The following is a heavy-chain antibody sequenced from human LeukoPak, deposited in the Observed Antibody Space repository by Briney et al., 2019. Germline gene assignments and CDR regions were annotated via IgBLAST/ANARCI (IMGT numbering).Heavy chain of an antibody. Sequence: SETLSLTCAVYGGSFSDYYWSWIRQPPGKGLEWIGEINHSGSTNYNPSLKSRVTISVDTSKNQFSLKLSSVTAADTAVYYCAGSIAAHLDYWGQGTLVTVSS. CDR1: GGSFSDYY. CDR3: AGSIAAHLDY. V-gene: IGHV4-34*01. CDR2: INHSGST. D-gene: IGHD6-6*01. J-gene: IGHJ4*02.